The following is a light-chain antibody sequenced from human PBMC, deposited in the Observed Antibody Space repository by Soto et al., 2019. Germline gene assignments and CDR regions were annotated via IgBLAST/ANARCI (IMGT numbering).Light chain of an antibody. CDR3: QQYSSPPRT. V-gene: IGKV3-20*01. Sequence: EIVLTQSPGSRSLSPGERATLSCRASQSVSSYLAWYQQKPGQAPRLLIYGASSRATGFPDRFSGSGSGTDFSLTISRLEREDSAVYYCQQYSSPPRTFGQGTKVEIK. CDR1: QSVSSY. J-gene: IGKJ1*01. CDR2: GAS.